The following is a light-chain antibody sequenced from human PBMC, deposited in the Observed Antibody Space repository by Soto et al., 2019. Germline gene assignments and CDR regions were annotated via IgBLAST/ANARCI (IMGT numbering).Light chain of an antibody. Sequence: EIVMTQSPATLSVSPGERVTLSCRASQSISNNLAWYQQKPGQAPRLLIYRSSTRATGIPDSFSGSGSGTEFALTISSLQSEDAAVYYCQQCDNWPYTFGQGTQLEI. CDR2: RSS. V-gene: IGKV3-15*01. CDR1: QSISNN. J-gene: IGKJ2*01. CDR3: QQCDNWPYT.